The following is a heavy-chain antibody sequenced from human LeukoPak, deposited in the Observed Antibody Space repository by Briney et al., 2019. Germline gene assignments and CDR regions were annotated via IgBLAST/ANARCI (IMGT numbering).Heavy chain of an antibody. D-gene: IGHD5-12*01. V-gene: IGHV1-2*02. CDR1: GYSFTGHF. J-gene: IGHJ3*01. CDR2: INPNSGAS. CDR3: AREGYSAYDLGTFDV. Sequence: ASVKVSCKASGYSFTGHFMHWVRQAPGQGLEWMAWINPNSGASNCAQKFQGRVSMTGDTSITTVYLEVSGLTSDDTAIYYCAREGYSAYDLGTFDVWGQGTLVTVSS.